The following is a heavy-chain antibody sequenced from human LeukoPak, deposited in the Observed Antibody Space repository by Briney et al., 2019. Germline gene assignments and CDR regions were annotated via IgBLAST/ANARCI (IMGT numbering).Heavy chain of an antibody. CDR2: IYYSGST. Sequence: SETLSLTGPVSGGSISSHYWSWIRQPPGKGLEWIGYIYYSGSTNYNPSLKSRVTISVDTSKNQFSLKLSSVTAADTAVYYCASHCSSTSCRGAFDIWGQGTMVTVSS. D-gene: IGHD2-2*01. V-gene: IGHV4-59*11. CDR1: GGSISSHY. J-gene: IGHJ3*02. CDR3: ASHCSSTSCRGAFDI.